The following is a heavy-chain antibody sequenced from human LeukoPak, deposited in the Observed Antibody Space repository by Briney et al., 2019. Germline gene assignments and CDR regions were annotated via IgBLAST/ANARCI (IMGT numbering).Heavy chain of an antibody. Sequence: TGGSLRLSCTASGFTFGDYVMSWVRQAPGKGLEWVGFIRSAAYGGTTEYAASVKDRFTISRDDSNSIAYLYLNNLKTEDTAVYYCCRLRTIAAAATLPLFDYWGRGTLVTVSS. D-gene: IGHD6-13*01. CDR3: CRLRTIAAAATLPLFDY. J-gene: IGHJ4*02. V-gene: IGHV3-49*04. CDR2: IRSAAYGGTT. CDR1: GFTFGDYV.